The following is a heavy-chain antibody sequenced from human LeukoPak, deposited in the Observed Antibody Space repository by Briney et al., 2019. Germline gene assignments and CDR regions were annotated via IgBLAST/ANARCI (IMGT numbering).Heavy chain of an antibody. V-gene: IGHV3-48*02. D-gene: IGHD3-22*01. CDR3: ARVTAPDYYDSSGYYPLVDY. CDR2: ISSSSSTI. J-gene: IGHJ4*02. CDR1: GFTFSSYS. Sequence: PGGSLRLSCAASGFTFSSYSMNWVRQAPGQGLEWVSYISSSSSTIYYADSVKGRFTISRDNAKISLYLQMNSLRDEDTAVYYCARVTAPDYYDSSGYYPLVDYWGQGTLVTVSS.